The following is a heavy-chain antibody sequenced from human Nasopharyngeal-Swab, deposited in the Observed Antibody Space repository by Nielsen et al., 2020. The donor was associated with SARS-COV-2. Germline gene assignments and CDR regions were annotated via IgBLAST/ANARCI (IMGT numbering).Heavy chain of an antibody. CDR1: GFTVSSNY. CDR2: IYSGGST. D-gene: IGHD7-27*01. J-gene: IGHJ3*02. CDR3: ARDLGTAGVFDI. V-gene: IGHV3-53*01. Sequence: GGSLTLSCADSGFTVSSNYMSWVRQAPGKGLEWVSVIYSGGSTYYADSVKGRFTISRDNSKNTLYLQMNSLRAEDTAVYYCARDLGTAGVFDIWGQGTMVTVSS.